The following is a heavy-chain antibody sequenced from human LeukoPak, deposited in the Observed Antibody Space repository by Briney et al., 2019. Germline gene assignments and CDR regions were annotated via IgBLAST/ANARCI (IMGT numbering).Heavy chain of an antibody. CDR3: ARGPSSGSGSSYFDS. V-gene: IGHV4-34*01. CDR2: INHSGST. D-gene: IGHD3-10*01. J-gene: IGHJ4*02. CDR1: GGSFSGYY. Sequence: SETLSLTCAVYGGSFSGYYWSWIRQPPGEGLEWIGEINHSGSTNYNSSLKSRVTLSVDTSKNQFSLKLSSVTAADTGLYFCARGPSSGSGSSYFDSWGQGILVTVSS.